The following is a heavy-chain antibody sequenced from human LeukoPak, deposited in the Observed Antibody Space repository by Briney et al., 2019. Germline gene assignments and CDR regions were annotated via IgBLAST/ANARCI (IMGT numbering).Heavy chain of an antibody. D-gene: IGHD3-10*01. J-gene: IGHJ5*02. Sequence: ASETLSLTCAVYGGSFSGYYWTWIRQPPGKGLEWIGEINHSGSTNYNPSLKSRVTISVDTSKNQFSLMLSSVAAADTAVYYCARAYGSGSGLDPWGQGTLVTVS. V-gene: IGHV4-34*01. CDR2: INHSGST. CDR3: ARAYGSGSGLDP. CDR1: GGSFSGYY.